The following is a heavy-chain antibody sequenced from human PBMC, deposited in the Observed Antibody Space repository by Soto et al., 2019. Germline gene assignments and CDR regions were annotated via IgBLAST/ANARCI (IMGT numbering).Heavy chain of an antibody. CDR1: VDSVSSNSAG. Sequence: SQTLSLTCAISVDSVSSNSAGWNWIRQSPSRGLEWLGRTYYRSKWYNDYALSVKSRIRINPDTSKNQFSLQLNSVTPKDTAPYYCARAEYALDVCGQGTPVTVYS. J-gene: IGHJ6*02. V-gene: IGHV6-1*01. CDR2: TYYRSKWYN. CDR3: ARAEYALDV.